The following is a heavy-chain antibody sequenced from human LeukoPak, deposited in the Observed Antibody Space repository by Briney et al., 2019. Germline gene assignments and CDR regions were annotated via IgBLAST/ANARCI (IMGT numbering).Heavy chain of an antibody. CDR3: ARLYCSSTSCYLGRDNWFDP. V-gene: IGHV1-2*02. D-gene: IGHD2-2*01. CDR2: TNPNSGGT. J-gene: IGHJ5*02. Sequence: ASVKVSCKASGYTFTGYYIHWVRQAPGQGLEWMGWTNPNSGGTNYAQKFQGRVTMTRDTSISTAYMELSRLTSDDTAVYYCARLYCSSTSCYLGRDNWFDPWGQGTLVTVSS. CDR1: GYTFTGYY.